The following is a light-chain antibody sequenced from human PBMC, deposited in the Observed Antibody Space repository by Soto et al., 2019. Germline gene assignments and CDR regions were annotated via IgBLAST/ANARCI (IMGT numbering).Light chain of an antibody. CDR2: AAS. J-gene: IGKJ2*01. CDR3: QQTRRAPRT. Sequence: DIQMTQSPASLSASVGDRVAITCRASQPISSYLNWYQHKPGKAPTLLIYAASNLQSGVPSRFSGSGSGTDITLTISSLELEDFATYYCQQTRRAPRTFGPGTKLEIK. V-gene: IGKV1-39*01. CDR1: QPISSY.